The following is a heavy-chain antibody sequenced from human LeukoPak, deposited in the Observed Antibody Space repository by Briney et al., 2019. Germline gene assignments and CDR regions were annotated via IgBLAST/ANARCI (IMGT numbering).Heavy chain of an antibody. CDR1: GGSISSSDYF. CDR2: IFYSGQP. J-gene: IGHJ4*02. D-gene: IGHD6-6*01. CDR3: VRQIRRSSSLYYFDS. V-gene: IGHV4-39*01. Sequence: SETLFLTCTVSGGSISSSDYFWAWIRQSPGQGLEWIGSIFYSGQPYFSPSLKSRVTISVDTSRNQFSLRLASVTAADTAIYYCVRQIRRSSSLYYFDSWGQGTLVHVSS.